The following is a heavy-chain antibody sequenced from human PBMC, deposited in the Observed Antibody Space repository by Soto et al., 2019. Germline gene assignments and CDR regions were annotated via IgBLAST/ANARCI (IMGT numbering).Heavy chain of an antibody. CDR2: ISSSISYI. D-gene: IGHD2-15*01. Sequence: GGSLRLSCAASGFTFSSYSMNWVRQAPGKGLEWVSFISSSISYIYYADSVKGRFTISRDNAKNSLYLQMNSLRAEDTAVYYCARALGGAFDIWGQGTMVTVSS. CDR3: ARALGGAFDI. J-gene: IGHJ3*02. V-gene: IGHV3-21*01. CDR1: GFTFSSYS.